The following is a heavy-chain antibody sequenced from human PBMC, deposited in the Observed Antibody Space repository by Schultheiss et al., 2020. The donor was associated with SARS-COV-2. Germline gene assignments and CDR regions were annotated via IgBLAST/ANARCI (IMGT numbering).Heavy chain of an antibody. CDR1: GGSISSSSYY. CDR3: ARGAAAGIMNYYYYGMDV. CDR2: IYTSGST. J-gene: IGHJ6*02. V-gene: IGHV4-39*07. D-gene: IGHD6-13*01. Sequence: SETLSLTCTVSGGSISSSSYYWGWIRQPPGKGLEWIGRIYTSGSTNYNPSLKSRVTISVDTSKNQFSLKLSSVTAADTAVYYCARGAAAGIMNYYYYGMDVWGQGTTVTVSS.